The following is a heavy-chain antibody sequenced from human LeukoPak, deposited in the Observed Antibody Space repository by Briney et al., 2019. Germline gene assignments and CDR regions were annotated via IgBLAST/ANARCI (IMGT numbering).Heavy chain of an antibody. V-gene: IGHV1-8*01. J-gene: IGHJ4*02. CDR2: MNPDSGNT. CDR3: ARDGSSWQKSDY. CDR1: GYTFTSYD. D-gene: IGHD6-13*01. Sequence: GASVKVSCTASGYTFTSYDINWVRPATGQGLEWMGWMNPDSGNTGYAQKFQGRVTMTRNTSISTAYMELSSLRSEDTAVYYCARDGSSWQKSDYWGQGTLVTVSS.